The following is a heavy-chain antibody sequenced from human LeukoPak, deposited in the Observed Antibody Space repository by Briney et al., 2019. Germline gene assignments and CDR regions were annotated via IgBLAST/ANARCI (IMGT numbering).Heavy chain of an antibody. CDR2: IYGNSKKT. CDR3: VQSELRPFKAFD. V-gene: IGHV3-23*01. D-gene: IGHD1-14*01. CDR1: GFTFSNYA. Sequence: GGSLRLSCGAAGFTFSNYAMTWVRQAPGKGLEWVSSIYGNSKKTFYADSVKGRFTISRDNAKNTLYLQMNSLKAEDTAVYYCVQSELRPFKAFDWGQGTQVTVSS. J-gene: IGHJ1*01.